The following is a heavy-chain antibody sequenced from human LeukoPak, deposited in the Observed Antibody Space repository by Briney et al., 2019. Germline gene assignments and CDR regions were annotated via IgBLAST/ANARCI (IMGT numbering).Heavy chain of an antibody. CDR3: AKLPAGGVGYFEY. V-gene: IGHV5-51*01. J-gene: IGHJ4*02. Sequence: GESLKISCKGSGYSFTNHWIAWVRQMPGKGLEWVGIIFPGDSDTRYSPSFQGQVTISADKSINTAYLQWSYLKASDTATYFCAKLPAGGVGYFEYWGQGTLVTVSS. D-gene: IGHD3-16*01. CDR2: IFPGDSDT. CDR1: GYSFTNHW.